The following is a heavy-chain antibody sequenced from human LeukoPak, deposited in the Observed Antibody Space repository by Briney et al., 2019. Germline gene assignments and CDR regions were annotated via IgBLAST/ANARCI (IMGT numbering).Heavy chain of an antibody. Sequence: VESLKISCQGLGYSFTSYWIGWVRQMPGKGLEWVGIVYPGDSETRYSPSFQGQVTISADKSISTAYLQWSSLKASDTAIYYCAWHNRYEGALDPWGEGALVTVSS. D-gene: IGHD3-16*02. J-gene: IGHJ5*02. CDR3: AWHNRYEGALDP. CDR2: VYPGDSET. CDR1: GYSFTSYW. V-gene: IGHV5-51*01.